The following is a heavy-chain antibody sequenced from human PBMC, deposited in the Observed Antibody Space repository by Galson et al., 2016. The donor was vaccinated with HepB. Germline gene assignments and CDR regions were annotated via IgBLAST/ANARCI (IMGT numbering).Heavy chain of an antibody. J-gene: IGHJ6*02. Sequence: SVKVSCKASGYTFNNYDINWVRQPTGQGLEWMGWMNPNSGNTGCAPQFQGRLTLTRNTSSNTAYMELSSLRSDDTAVYFCARGLGGHSGYFTLDYYFYYGMDVWGQGTSVTVSS. CDR1: GYTFNNYD. D-gene: IGHD5-12*01. V-gene: IGHV1-8*01. CDR2: MNPNSGNT. CDR3: ARGLGGHSGYFTLDYYFYYGMDV.